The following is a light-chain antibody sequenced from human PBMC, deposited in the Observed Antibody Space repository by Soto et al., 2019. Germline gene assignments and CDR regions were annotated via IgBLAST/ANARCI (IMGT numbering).Light chain of an antibody. CDR2: AAS. CDR1: QSVSSSH. CDR3: QHYGTSLYT. V-gene: IGKV3-20*01. Sequence: EIVMTQSPATLSVPPGERATLSCRASQSVSSSHLAWYQHKPGQAPRLLIYAASSRATGSPDRFSGGGSGTDFTLTISRLEPEDFAVYYCQHYGTSLYTLGQGTRLEIK. J-gene: IGKJ5*01.